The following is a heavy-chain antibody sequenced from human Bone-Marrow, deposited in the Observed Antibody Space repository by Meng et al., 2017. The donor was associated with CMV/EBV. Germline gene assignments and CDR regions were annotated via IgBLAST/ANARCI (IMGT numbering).Heavy chain of an antibody. J-gene: IGHJ1*01. CDR1: GYTFTAHY. D-gene: IGHD6-19*01. V-gene: IGHV1-2*02. CDR3: ARDRERSGWYSDI. Sequence: ASVKVSCKASGYTFTAHYFHWVRQAPGQGLEWMGWIHPHRGDTNYAQQFQGRVTLTRDTSINTGYMELTRLTSDDTAVYYCARDRERSGWYSDIWGQGTLDTVSS. CDR2: IHPHRGDT.